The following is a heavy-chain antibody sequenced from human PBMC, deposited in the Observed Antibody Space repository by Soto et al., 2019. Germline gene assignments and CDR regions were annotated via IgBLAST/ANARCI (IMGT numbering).Heavy chain of an antibody. CDR3: ARLGSSGWYQGSYFDY. Sequence: QLQLQESGPGLVRPSETLSLICTVSGGSITRNDHYWGWSRQSPGKGLEWIGDIKSSGSTNYNLSLKSRVSMSVETSKNQFSLKMNSVTAADTAVYYCARLGSSGWYQGSYFDYWGQGTLVTVSS. CDR2: IKSSGST. V-gene: IGHV4-39*01. CDR1: GGSITRNDHY. D-gene: IGHD6-19*01. J-gene: IGHJ4*02.